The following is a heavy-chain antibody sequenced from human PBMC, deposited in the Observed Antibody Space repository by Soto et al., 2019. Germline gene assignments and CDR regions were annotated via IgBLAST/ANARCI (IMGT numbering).Heavy chain of an antibody. D-gene: IGHD3-22*01. CDR1: GGSFSGYY. Sequence: QVQLQQWGAGLLKPSETLSLTCAVYGGSFSGYYWSWIRQPPGKGLEWIGEINHSGSTNYNPSLKSRVTISVDTSKNQFSLKLSSVTAADTAVYYCARSGRYYYDSSGTEFDYWGQGTLVTVSS. V-gene: IGHV4-34*01. CDR2: INHSGST. J-gene: IGHJ4*02. CDR3: ARSGRYYYDSSGTEFDY.